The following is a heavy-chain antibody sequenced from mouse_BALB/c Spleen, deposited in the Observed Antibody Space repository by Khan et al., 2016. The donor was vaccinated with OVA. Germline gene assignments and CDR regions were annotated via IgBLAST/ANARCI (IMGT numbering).Heavy chain of an antibody. J-gene: IGHJ4*01. CDR2: IWSDGTT. D-gene: IGHD2-10*01. Sequence: QVQLKESGPGLAAPSQSLSITCTISGFSLTNYGVHWVRQPPGKGLEWLVVIWSDGTTTYNSALKSRLTITKDNSQSQDFLKMNSLQTDDTAIYFCARQPYYHYNIMDYWGQGTSVTVSS. CDR3: ARQPYYHYNIMDY. CDR1: GFSLTNYG. V-gene: IGHV2-6-1*01.